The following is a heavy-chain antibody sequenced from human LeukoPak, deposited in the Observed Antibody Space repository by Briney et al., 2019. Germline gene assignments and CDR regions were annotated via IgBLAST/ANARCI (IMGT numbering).Heavy chain of an antibody. D-gene: IGHD3-10*02. CDR2: IYYTGNT. CDR1: GGSASDYY. Sequence: SETLSLTCSVSGGSASDYYWNWIRQPAGQGLEWLGRIYYTGNTAYNPSLESRLTMSLDTAKNQFSLKVTSVTAADTAVYYCARGGTLFTYFDSWGQGTLVTVSS. CDR3: ARGGTLFTYFDS. V-gene: IGHV4-4*07. J-gene: IGHJ4*02.